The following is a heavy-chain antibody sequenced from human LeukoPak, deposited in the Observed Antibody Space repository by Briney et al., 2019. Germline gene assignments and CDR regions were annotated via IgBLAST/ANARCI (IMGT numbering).Heavy chain of an antibody. Sequence: ASLKVSCKASGYTFTGYYMHWVRQSPGKGLEWMGRFNPNSGGTYYAQKFQGRVTMTRGTSISTPYMELSRLRSDDTAVYYCARAYRSGWYEGPWGQGTLVTVSS. CDR1: GYTFTGYY. V-gene: IGHV1-2*06. J-gene: IGHJ5*02. D-gene: IGHD6-19*01. CDR2: FNPNSGGT. CDR3: ARAYRSGWYEGP.